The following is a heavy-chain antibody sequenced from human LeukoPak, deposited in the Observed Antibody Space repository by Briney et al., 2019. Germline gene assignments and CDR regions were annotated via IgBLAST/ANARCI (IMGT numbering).Heavy chain of an antibody. J-gene: IGHJ4*02. CDR1: GFTVANAW. CDR2: IKSKIDGGTT. D-gene: IGHD1-7*01. Sequence: GGSLRLSCAASGFTVANAWMNWVRQTPGKGLQWVGRIKSKIDGGTTDYAAPVKGKFTILRDDSKTTLYLQMNSLKTEDTAIYYCTTDRQGTGTTAYWGQGTLVTVSS. CDR3: TTDRQGTGTTAY. V-gene: IGHV3-15*07.